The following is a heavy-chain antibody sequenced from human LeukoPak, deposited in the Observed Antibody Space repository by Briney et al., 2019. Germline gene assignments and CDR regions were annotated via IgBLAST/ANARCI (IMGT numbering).Heavy chain of an antibody. D-gene: IGHD5-12*01. CDR3: ARGNSGYDFAY. Sequence: GGSLRLSCAASGFTFSSYAMSWVRQAPGKGLEWVSGINWNGGSTGYADSVKGRFTISRDNAKNSLYLQMNSLRAEHTALYYCARGNSGYDFAYWGQGTLVTVPS. V-gene: IGHV3-20*04. CDR1: GFTFSSYA. CDR2: INWNGGST. J-gene: IGHJ4*02.